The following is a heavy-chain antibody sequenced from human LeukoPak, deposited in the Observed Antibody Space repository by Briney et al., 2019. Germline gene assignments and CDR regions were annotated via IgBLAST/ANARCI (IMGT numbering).Heavy chain of an antibody. CDR3: AKESGKFDY. J-gene: IGHJ4*02. Sequence: GSLRLSCVASGLPIADFAMHWVRQAPGKGLEWVSLISGDGVSTFYADSVKGRFSISRDNSKNSLYLEMNSLRTEDAAMYYCAKESGKFDYWGQGTLVAVSS. CDR1: GLPIADFA. CDR2: ISGDGVST. V-gene: IGHV3-43*02.